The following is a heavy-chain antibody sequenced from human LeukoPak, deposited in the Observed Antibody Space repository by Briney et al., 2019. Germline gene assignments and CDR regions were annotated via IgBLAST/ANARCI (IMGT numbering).Heavy chain of an antibody. J-gene: IGHJ4*02. D-gene: IGHD3-10*01. V-gene: IGHV4-59*06. CDR1: GGSISSYY. CDR3: ARESYYGSGSYLSDY. CDR2: IYYSGST. Sequence: SETLSLTCTVSGGSISSYYWSWIRQPPGKGLEWIGYIYYSGSTYYNPSLKSRVTISVDTSKNQFSLKLSSVTAADTAVYYCARESYYGSGSYLSDYWGQGTLVTVSS.